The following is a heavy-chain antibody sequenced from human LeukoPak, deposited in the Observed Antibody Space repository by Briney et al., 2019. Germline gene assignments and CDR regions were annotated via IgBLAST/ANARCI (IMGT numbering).Heavy chain of an antibody. CDR1: GGSISSYY. Sequence: SETLSLTCTASGGSISSYYWTWIRQPPGKGLEWIGYIYYTGATSYNPSLKSRVTISVDTSKKQFSLKLTSVTAADAAVYYCARYGGSGWVIDNWGQGTLVTVSS. CDR3: ARYGGSGWVIDN. D-gene: IGHD6-19*01. J-gene: IGHJ4*02. V-gene: IGHV4-59*08. CDR2: IYYTGAT.